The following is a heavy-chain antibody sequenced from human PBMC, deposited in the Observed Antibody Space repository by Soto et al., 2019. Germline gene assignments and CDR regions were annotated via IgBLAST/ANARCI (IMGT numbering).Heavy chain of an antibody. J-gene: IGHJ6*02. D-gene: IGHD2-15*01. CDR2: IMPIFRAP. CDR1: GGAFSDYA. V-gene: IGHV1-69*12. Sequence: QVQLVQSGAEVKKPGSSVKVSCKASGGAFSDYAFSWVRQAPGQGLEWLGGIMPIFRAPDYAQKFQGRVTITADEFTGTAYMEMHSLSSEDTAVYYCASWLKGPDIGNYYYGMDVWGQGTTVTVS. CDR3: ASWLKGPDIGNYYYGMDV.